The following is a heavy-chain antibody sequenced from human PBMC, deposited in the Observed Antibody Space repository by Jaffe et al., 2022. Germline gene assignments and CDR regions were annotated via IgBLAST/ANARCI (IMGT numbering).Heavy chain of an antibody. CDR3: AKAFGNNYGYWYFQQ. CDR1: GSTFG. J-gene: IGHJ1*01. V-gene: IGHV3-23*01. Sequence: EVQLLESGGGLVQPGGSLRLSCVASGSTFGMCWVRQAPGKGLEWVSCISTSGDSTYYAHSVKGRFTISRDNSKNALYLEMNSLRAEDTALYYCAKAFGNNYGYWYFQQWGQGTLVTVSS. D-gene: IGHD5-18*01. CDR2: ISTSGDST.